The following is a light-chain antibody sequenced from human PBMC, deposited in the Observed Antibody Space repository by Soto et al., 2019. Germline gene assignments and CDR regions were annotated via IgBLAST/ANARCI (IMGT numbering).Light chain of an antibody. CDR1: ESVSPN. Sequence: IVMTQSPATLSLSPGDRATLSCRASESVSPNLAWYQQTAGQAPRLLIYGASTRATGIPARLSGSGSGTEFTLTISSMQSEDFAVYYCQQYSIWRTFGQGTKVDIK. CDR3: QQYSIWRT. CDR2: GAS. V-gene: IGKV3-15*01. J-gene: IGKJ1*01.